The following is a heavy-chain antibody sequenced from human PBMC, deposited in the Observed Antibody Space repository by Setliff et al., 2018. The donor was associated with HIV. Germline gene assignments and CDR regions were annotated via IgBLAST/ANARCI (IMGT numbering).Heavy chain of an antibody. CDR3: AKDVYYDSTGYPIDV. D-gene: IGHD3-22*01. V-gene: IGHV3-30*18. J-gene: IGHJ6*04. Sequence: GGSLRLSCAASGFTLSSYVMYWVRQAPGKGLEWVAVISNDGSNKYYADSVKGRCTISRDNSKNTLYLQMNSLRTEDTAVYYCAKDVYYDSTGYPIDVWGKGTTVTVSS. CDR2: ISNDGSNK. CDR1: GFTLSSYV.